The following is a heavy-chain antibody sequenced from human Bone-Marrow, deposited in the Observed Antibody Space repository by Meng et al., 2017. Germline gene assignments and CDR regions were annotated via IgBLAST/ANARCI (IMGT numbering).Heavy chain of an antibody. D-gene: IGHD4-17*01. V-gene: IGHV4-30-4*01. J-gene: IGHJ4*02. CDR3: ARDRGGYGDISY. Sequence: QVQLQGSGPGLVKPSQTRSLTCTVSNDSIRSGDYYWSWIRQPPGKGLEWIGFIYYSGTTYYNPSLKSRVTISVDTSKNQFSLNLSSVTAADTAVYYCARDRGGYGDISYWGQGTLVTVSS. CDR2: IYYSGTT. CDR1: NDSIRSGDYY.